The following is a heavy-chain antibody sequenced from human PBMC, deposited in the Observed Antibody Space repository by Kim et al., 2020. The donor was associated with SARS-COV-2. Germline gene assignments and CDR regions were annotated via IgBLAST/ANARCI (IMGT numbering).Heavy chain of an antibody. D-gene: IGHD3-3*01. V-gene: IGHV1-18*01. CDR1: GYTFTSYG. CDR2: ISAYNGNT. J-gene: IGHJ4*02. CDR3: ARYDFWSGYYSGY. Sequence: ASVKVSCKASGYTFTSYGISWVRQAPGQGLEWMGWISAYNGNTNYAQKLQGRVTMTTDTSTSTACMELRSLRSDDTAVYYCARYDFWSGYYSGYWGQGTLVTVSS.